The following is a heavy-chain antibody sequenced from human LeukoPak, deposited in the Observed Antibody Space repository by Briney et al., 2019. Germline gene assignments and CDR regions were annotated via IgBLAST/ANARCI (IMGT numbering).Heavy chain of an antibody. V-gene: IGHV1-3*01. CDR2: INAGNGNT. CDR3: ARAAARAVAGTNY. Sequence: ASVKVSCKASGYTFTSYAMHWVRQAPGQRLEWMGWINAGNGNTKYAQKLQGRVTMTTDTSTSTAYMELRSLRSDDTAVYYCARAAARAVAGTNYWGQGTLVTVSS. D-gene: IGHD6-19*01. CDR1: GYTFTSYA. J-gene: IGHJ4*02.